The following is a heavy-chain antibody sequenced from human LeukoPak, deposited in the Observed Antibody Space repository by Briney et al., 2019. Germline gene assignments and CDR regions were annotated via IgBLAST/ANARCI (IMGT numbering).Heavy chain of an antibody. V-gene: IGHV7-4-1*02. J-gene: IGHJ5*02. CDR3: ARGSSSGWYDP. D-gene: IGHD6-19*01. CDR2: INTNTGNP. CDR1: GYTFTSYA. Sequence: GASVTVSCTASGYTFTSYAMNWVRLAPGQGLEWMGWINTNTGNPTYAQGFTGRFVFSLDTSVSTAYLQISSLKAEDTAVYYCARGSSSGWYDPWGQGTLVTVSS.